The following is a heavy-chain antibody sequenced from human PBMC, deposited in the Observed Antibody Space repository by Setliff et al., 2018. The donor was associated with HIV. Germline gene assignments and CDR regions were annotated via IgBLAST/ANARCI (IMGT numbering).Heavy chain of an antibody. CDR2: IYYTGST. D-gene: IGHD2-21*02. Sequence: SETLSLTCTVSGGSMSSYYWSWIRQPPGKGLEWIGSIYYTGSTDYNPSLMSRVTISLDTPKNQFSLKLSSVTAADTAVYYCARVVGTRAVDYWGQGTLVTVSS. J-gene: IGHJ4*02. CDR3: ARVVGTRAVDY. CDR1: GGSMSSYY. V-gene: IGHV4-59*08.